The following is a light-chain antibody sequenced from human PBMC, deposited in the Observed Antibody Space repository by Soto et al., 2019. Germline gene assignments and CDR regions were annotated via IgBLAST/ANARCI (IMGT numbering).Light chain of an antibody. CDR3: QQYGRSTWT. V-gene: IGKV3-20*01. CDR1: QSVNSSY. J-gene: IGKJ1*01. Sequence: DILLPQSPGTLSLSPGDRATLSCRASQSVNSSYLAWYQQKPGQAPRLLIYGASSRAAGIPDRFSGIGSGTHFTLTISRLAPEDFAVYYCQQYGRSTWTFGQGTKVDIK. CDR2: GAS.